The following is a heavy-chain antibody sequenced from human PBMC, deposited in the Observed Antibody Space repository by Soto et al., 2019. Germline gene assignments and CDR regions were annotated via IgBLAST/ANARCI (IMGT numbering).Heavy chain of an antibody. CDR3: AKTSRQLWFGELFALDY. J-gene: IGHJ4*02. CDR2: ISYDGSNK. D-gene: IGHD3-10*01. V-gene: IGHV3-30*18. CDR1: GFTFSSYG. Sequence: GGSLRLSCAASGFTFSSYGMHWVRQAPGKGLEWVAVISYDGSNKYYADSVKGRFTISRDNSKNTLYLQMNSLRAENTAVYYCAKTSRQLWFGELFALDYWGQGTLLTVSS.